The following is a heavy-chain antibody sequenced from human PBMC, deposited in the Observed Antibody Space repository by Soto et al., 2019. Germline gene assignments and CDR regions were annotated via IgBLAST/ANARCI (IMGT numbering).Heavy chain of an antibody. J-gene: IGHJ4*02. D-gene: IGHD3-3*01. CDR3: ASVLPFLEWLLRPPFFDY. CDR1: RLPVLSYA. CDR2: ISYDGSNK. V-gene: IGHV3-30-3*02. Sequence: HGGCLGLACAASRLPVLSYAVDGVLQAPGKGLEWVAVISYDGSNKYYADSVKGRFTISRDNSKNTLYLQMNSLRAEDTAVYYCASVLPFLEWLLRPPFFDYWGQGTLVTVSS.